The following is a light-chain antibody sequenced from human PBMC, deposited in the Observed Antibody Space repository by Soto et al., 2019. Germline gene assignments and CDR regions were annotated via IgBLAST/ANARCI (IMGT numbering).Light chain of an antibody. Sequence: QSVLTQPASVSGSPGQSITISCTGTSSDVGSYNLVSWYQQHPGKAPKFMIYEGTKRPSGVSNRFSVSKFGDTASLTISGLQAEDEADYYCCSYAGSSTFVFGTGTKVTVL. V-gene: IGLV2-23*01. J-gene: IGLJ1*01. CDR3: CSYAGSSTFV. CDR2: EGT. CDR1: SSDVGSYNL.